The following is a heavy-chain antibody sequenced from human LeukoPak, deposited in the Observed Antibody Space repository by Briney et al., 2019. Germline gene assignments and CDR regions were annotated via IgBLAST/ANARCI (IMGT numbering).Heavy chain of an antibody. Sequence: PSETLSLTCTVSGGSISSGGYYWSWIRQHPGKGPEWIGYIYYSGSTYYNPSLQSRVTISVDTSRDQFSLKLNSVTAADTAVYYCGHLLTNPYGDYAGTFDYWGQGTLVTVSS. CDR1: GGSISSGGYY. D-gene: IGHD4-17*01. V-gene: IGHV4-31*03. CDR2: IYYSGST. CDR3: GHLLTNPYGDYAGTFDY. J-gene: IGHJ4*02.